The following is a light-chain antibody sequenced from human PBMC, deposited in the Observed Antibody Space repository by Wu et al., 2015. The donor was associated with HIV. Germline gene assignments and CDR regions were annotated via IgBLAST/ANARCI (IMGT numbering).Light chain of an antibody. CDR1: QGVANY. CDR2: AAS. V-gene: IGKV1-9*01. CDR3: QQLSTFPFT. J-gene: IGKJ5*01. Sequence: DIQLTQSPSFLSASIGDRVTITCRASQGVANYLAWYQQKPGKAPQLLISAASNLQSGVSSRFSGSGSGTQFTLTITSLQPEDFATYYCQQLSTFPFTFGQGTRLDIK.